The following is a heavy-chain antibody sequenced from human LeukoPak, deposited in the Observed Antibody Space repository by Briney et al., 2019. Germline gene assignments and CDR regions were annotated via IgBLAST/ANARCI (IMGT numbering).Heavy chain of an antibody. Sequence: KPGESLKISCKGSGYSFTSYWIGWVRQMPGKGLEWMGIIYPSDSDTRYSPSFQGQVTISADKSISTAYLQWSSLKASDTAMYYCAGRGHRYGSAFDIWGQGTMVTVSS. D-gene: IGHD5-18*01. J-gene: IGHJ3*02. CDR3: AGRGHRYGSAFDI. V-gene: IGHV5-51*03. CDR2: IYPSDSDT. CDR1: GYSFTSYW.